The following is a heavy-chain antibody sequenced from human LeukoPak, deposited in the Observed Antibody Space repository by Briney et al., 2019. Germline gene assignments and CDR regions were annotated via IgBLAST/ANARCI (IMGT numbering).Heavy chain of an antibody. D-gene: IGHD6-13*01. Sequence: PSETLSLTCTVSGGSISSYYWSWIRQPPGKGLEWIGYIYYSGSTNYNPSLKSRVTISVDTSKNQFSLKLSSVTAADTAVYYCARHDRYSSSWYGGYFDYWGQGTLVTVSS. CDR3: ARHDRYSSSWYGGYFDY. J-gene: IGHJ4*02. CDR1: GGSISSYY. V-gene: IGHV4-59*01. CDR2: IYYSGST.